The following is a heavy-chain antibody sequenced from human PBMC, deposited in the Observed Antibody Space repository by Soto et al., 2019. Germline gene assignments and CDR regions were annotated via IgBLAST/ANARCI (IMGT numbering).Heavy chain of an antibody. J-gene: IGHJ4*02. CDR1: GFSFSNYA. CDR3: AKATVFFSYFDS. Sequence: VQLLDSGGGLVQPGGSLRRSCVTSGFSFSNYAMSWVRQAPGKGLEWVSTISGSGSGTYFADSVKGRFTISRDNSKNTLFLHMDTLRAEDTAVYYCAKATVFFSYFDSWGQGTLVTVSS. V-gene: IGHV3-23*01. D-gene: IGHD1-1*01. CDR2: ISGSGSGT.